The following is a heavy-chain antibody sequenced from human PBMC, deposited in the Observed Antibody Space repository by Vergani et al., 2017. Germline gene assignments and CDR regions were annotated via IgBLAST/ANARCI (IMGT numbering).Heavy chain of an antibody. Sequence: QVQLVQSGAEMKKPGSSVKVSCKSSGGNFSSYTFIWVRLAPGQGLDWMGSIVPILDRKEYAQKLQGRVALTADTSTSTVYMELSSLRSEDTAGYYCARDLARSRVNSHYGMGVWGKGTTVTVSS. CDR1: GGNFSSYT. CDR3: ARDLARSRVNSHYGMGV. CDR2: IVPILDRK. J-gene: IGHJ6*04. V-gene: IGHV1-69*08. D-gene: IGHD4-23*01.